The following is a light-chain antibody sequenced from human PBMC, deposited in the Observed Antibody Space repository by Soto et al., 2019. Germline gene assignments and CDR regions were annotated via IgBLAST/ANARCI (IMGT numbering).Light chain of an antibody. CDR1: SSDVGGYNY. CDR2: EVS. J-gene: IGLJ1*01. V-gene: IGLV2-8*01. CDR3: SSYAGSNAHYV. Sequence: LTQPPSASGSPGQSVTISCTGTSSDVGGYNYVSWYQQHPGKAPKLMIYEVSKRPSGVPDRFSGSKSGNTASLTVSGLQAEDEADYYCSSYAGSNAHYVFGTGTKVTVL.